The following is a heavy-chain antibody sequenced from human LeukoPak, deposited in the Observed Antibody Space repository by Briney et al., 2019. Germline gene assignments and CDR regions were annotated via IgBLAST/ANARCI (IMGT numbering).Heavy chain of an antibody. CDR3: ARNSAYSRSSGTNL. CDR2: INESGST. J-gene: IGHJ4*02. CDR1: GGSISSYY. Sequence: KPSETLSLTCTVSGGSISSYYWNWIRQPPGKGLEWIGEINESGSTNYNPSLKSRVTLSVDTSKSQFSLKLTSVTAADTAVYFCARNSAYSRSSGTNLWGQGTLVTVSS. V-gene: IGHV4-34*01. D-gene: IGHD6-6*01.